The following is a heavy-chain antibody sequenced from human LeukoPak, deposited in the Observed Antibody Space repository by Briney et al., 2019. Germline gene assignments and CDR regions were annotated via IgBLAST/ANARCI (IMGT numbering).Heavy chain of an antibody. V-gene: IGHV3-74*01. J-gene: IGHJ5*02. CDR3: AREAIVVVVAATDNWFDP. CDR2: INSDGSST. Sequence: GGSLRLSCAASGFTFSSYWMHWVRQAPGKGLVWVSRINSDGSSTSYADSVKGRFTISRDNAKNTLYLQMNSLRAEDTAVYYCAREAIVVVVAATDNWFDPWGQGTLVTVSS. D-gene: IGHD2-15*01. CDR1: GFTFSSYW.